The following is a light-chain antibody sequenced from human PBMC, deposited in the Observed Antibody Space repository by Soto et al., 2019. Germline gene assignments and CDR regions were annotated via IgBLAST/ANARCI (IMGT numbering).Light chain of an antibody. CDR2: GAS. J-gene: IGKJ4*01. CDR3: TPLT. Sequence: DIVLTQSPGTLSLSPGERATLSCRTSESISSEYLAWYQQRPGQAPRLLIYGASSRATGVPDRFSGSGSGTDFTLTITGLEPEDFAVYYSTPLTFGGGTKVDIK. V-gene: IGKV3-20*01. CDR1: ESISSEY.